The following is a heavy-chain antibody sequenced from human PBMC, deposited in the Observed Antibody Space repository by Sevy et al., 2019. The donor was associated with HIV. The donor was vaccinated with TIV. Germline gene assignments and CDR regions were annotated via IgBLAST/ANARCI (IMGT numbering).Heavy chain of an antibody. V-gene: IGHV4-34*01. D-gene: IGHD6-13*01. CDR3: ARVRFAAAGDAFDI. CDR2: INHSGST. J-gene: IGHJ3*02. Sequence: SETLSLTCAVYGGSFSGYYWSWIRQSPGKGLEWIGEINHSGSTNYNASLKSRVTISIDTSKNQFSPRLNSVTAADTAVYYCARVRFAAAGDAFDIWGQGTMVTVSS. CDR1: GGSFSGYY.